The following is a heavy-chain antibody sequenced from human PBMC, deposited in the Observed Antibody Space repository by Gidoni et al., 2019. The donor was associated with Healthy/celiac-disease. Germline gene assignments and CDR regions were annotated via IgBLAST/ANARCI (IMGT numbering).Heavy chain of an antibody. CDR2: IYHSGST. CDR3: ARVEPNYYDSSGYYYDY. Sequence: QVQLQESGPGLVKPSGTLSLTCAVSGGSISSSNWWSWVRQPPGKGLEWIGEIYHSGSTNYNPSLKSRVTISVDKSKNQFSLKLSSVTAADTAVYYCARVEPNYYDSSGYYYDYWGQGTLVTVSS. CDR1: GGSISSSNW. J-gene: IGHJ4*02. V-gene: IGHV4-4*02. D-gene: IGHD3-22*01.